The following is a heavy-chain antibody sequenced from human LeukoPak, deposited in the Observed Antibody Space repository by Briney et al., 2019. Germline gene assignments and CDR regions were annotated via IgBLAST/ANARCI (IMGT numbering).Heavy chain of an antibody. J-gene: IGHJ4*02. V-gene: IGHV4-61*02. Sequence: KPSETLSLTCTVSGGSISSGSYYWSWIRQPAGKGLEWIGRIYTSGSTNYNPSLKSRVTISVDTSKNQFSLKLSSVTAADTAVYYCARAHIVGATIFDYWGQGTLVTVSS. CDR2: IYTSGST. CDR3: ARAHIVGATIFDY. CDR1: GGSISSGSYY. D-gene: IGHD1-26*01.